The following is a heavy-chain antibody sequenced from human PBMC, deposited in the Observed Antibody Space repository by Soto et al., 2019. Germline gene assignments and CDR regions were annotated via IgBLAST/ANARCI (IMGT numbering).Heavy chain of an antibody. Sequence: PGGSLRLSCAASGFTLSSFAMGWVRQASGKGLEWVSDISASGSRSTYADFVRGRFTVSRDNSNNTLFLQMNSLTVEDTAVYYCEKYRIVMTSSPFASWGQGALVTV. CDR3: EKYRIVMTSSPFAS. D-gene: IGHD2-21*02. CDR1: GFTLSSFA. J-gene: IGHJ4*02. V-gene: IGHV3-23*01. CDR2: ISASGSRS.